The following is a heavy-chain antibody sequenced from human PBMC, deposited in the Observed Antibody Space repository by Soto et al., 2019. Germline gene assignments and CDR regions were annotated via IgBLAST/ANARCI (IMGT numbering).Heavy chain of an antibody. J-gene: IGHJ3*02. Sequence: QVQLVESGGGVVQPGRSLRLSCAASGFTFSSYGMHWVRQAPGKGLEWVALIWYEGSKKYYADSVKGRFTISRDNSKNTLYMQMNSLRVEDTAVYYCARESYNRAFDIWGQGTMVTVSS. CDR3: ARESYNRAFDI. CDR2: IWYEGSKK. D-gene: IGHD1-20*01. CDR1: GFTFSSYG. V-gene: IGHV3-33*01.